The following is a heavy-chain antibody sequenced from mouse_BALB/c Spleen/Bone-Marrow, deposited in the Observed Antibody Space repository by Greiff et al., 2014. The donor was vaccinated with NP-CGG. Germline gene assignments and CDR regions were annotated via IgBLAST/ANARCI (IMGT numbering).Heavy chain of an antibody. CDR3: ARHTLRYYAMDY. D-gene: IGHD1-1*01. J-gene: IGHJ4*01. V-gene: IGHV2-6-5*01. CDR1: GFSLTDYG. CDR2: IWGGGST. Sequence: VQLQQSGPGLVAPSQSLSITCTVSGFSLTDYGVSWIRQPPGKGLEWLGVIWGGGSTYYNSSFKSRLSFSKDNSKSQVFLKMNNLQTDDTAMYFCARHTLRYYAMDYWGQGTSVTVSS.